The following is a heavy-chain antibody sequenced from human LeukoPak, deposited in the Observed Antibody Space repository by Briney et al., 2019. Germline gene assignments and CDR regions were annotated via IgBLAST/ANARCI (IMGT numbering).Heavy chain of an antibody. Sequence: GGSLRLSCAASGFTVSGNYMSWVRQAPGKGLEWVSIIYSGGSTNYADSVKGRFTISRDNSKNTVYLQMDSLRADDTAVYYCATDSAGRVTMVRGPLDYWGQGTLVTVSS. D-gene: IGHD3-10*01. CDR3: ATDSAGRVTMVRGPLDY. J-gene: IGHJ4*02. CDR2: IYSGGST. CDR1: GFTVSGNY. V-gene: IGHV3-53*01.